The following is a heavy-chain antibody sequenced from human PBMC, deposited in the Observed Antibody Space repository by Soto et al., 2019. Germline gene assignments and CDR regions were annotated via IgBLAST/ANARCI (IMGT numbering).Heavy chain of an antibody. Sequence: EVQLLESGGGLVQPGGSLRLSCAASGFTFSSFSLSWVRQAPGKGLEWVSGISGLGGSIYYADSVKGRFTISRDNSKNTLYLKVNSLRAEYTDVYYCWKSIGDPWDRYFFDFWGQGTLFTISS. D-gene: IGHD3-16*01. CDR3: WKSIGDPWDRYFFDF. J-gene: IGHJ4*02. CDR2: ISGLGGSI. CDR1: GFTFSSFS. V-gene: IGHV3-23*01.